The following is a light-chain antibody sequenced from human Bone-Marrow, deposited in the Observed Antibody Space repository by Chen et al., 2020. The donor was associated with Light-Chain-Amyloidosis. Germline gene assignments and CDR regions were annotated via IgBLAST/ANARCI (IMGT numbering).Light chain of an antibody. CDR1: DIENEV. Sequence: SSVLTQPPSLSVSPGQTARITCGGNDIENEVVHWYQQKPGQAPVLVVSDDSDRPSGIPERFSGSNSGNTATLTISRVEAGDEADYYCQVWDSSSDQVVFGGGTKLTVL. CDR2: DDS. J-gene: IGLJ2*01. V-gene: IGLV3-21*02. CDR3: QVWDSSSDQVV.